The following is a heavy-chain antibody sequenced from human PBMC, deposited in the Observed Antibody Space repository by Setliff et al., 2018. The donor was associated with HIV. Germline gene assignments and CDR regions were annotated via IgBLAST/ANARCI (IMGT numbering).Heavy chain of an antibody. CDR2: IRQDGNDN. D-gene: IGHD2-15*01. CDR3: ARDRHCSGGSCTSYYGMDV. CDR1: GFTFSTYW. J-gene: IGHJ6*02. V-gene: IGHV3-7*01. Sequence: GGSLRLSCAASGFTFSTYWMTWVRQAPGKGLEWVAYIRQDGNDNYDVDSVKGRFTIYRDNAKNALYLQMNSLRAEATAVYYCARDRHCSGGSCTSYYGMDVWGQGTTVTVSS.